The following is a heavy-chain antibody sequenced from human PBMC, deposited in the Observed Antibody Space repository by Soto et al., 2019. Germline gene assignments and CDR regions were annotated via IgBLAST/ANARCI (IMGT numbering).Heavy chain of an antibody. D-gene: IGHD3-16*02. CDR2: INSDGSST. CDR3: ARTGDYIWGSYRYNWFDP. J-gene: IGHJ5*02. Sequence: GGSLRLSCAASGFTFSSYWMHWVRQAPGKGLVWVSRINSDGSSTSYADSVKGRFTISRDNAKNTLYLQMNSLRAEDTAVYYCARTGDYIWGSYRYNWFDPWGQGTLVTVSS. CDR1: GFTFSSYW. V-gene: IGHV3-74*01.